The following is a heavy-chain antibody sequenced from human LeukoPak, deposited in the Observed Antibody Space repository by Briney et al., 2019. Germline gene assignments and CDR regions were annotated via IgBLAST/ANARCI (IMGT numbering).Heavy chain of an antibody. V-gene: IGHV3-66*01. CDR3: ARVCSGGSCDEKAFDI. CDR2: IYSGGST. J-gene: IGHJ3*02. Sequence: PGGSLRLSCAASGFTVSSSHMTWVRQAPGKGLEWVSLIYSGGSTYYADSVKGRFTISRDNSKNSLYLQMNSLRAEDTAVYYCARVCSGGSCDEKAFDIWGQGTMVTVSS. D-gene: IGHD2-15*01. CDR1: GFTVSSSH.